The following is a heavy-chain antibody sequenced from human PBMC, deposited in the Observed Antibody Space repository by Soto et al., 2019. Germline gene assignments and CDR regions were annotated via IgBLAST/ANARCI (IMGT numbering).Heavy chain of an antibody. CDR3: ARRDYYDSTGYSGD. CDR2: VHRSGST. D-gene: IGHD3-22*01. CDR1: GGSISSDKW. Sequence: QVQLQESGPGLVKPSGTLSLTCAVSGGSISSDKWWNWVRQPPGKGLEWIGEVHRSGSTNSNPSLKSRDTISVDKSQSHFSLKLSSVTAADTAVYYCARRDYYDSTGYSGDWGQGTPVTVSS. J-gene: IGHJ4*02. V-gene: IGHV4-4*02.